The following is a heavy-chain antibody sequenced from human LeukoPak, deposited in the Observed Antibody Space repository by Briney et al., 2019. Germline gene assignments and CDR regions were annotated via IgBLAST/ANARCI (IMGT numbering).Heavy chain of an antibody. CDR2: ISYDGSNK. CDR1: GFTFSSYA. Sequence: GGSLRLSCAASGFTFSSYAMHWVRQAPGKGLEWVAVISYDGSNKYYADSVKGRFTISRDNSKNTLYLQMNSLRAEDTAVYYCASYFHVAGTRLDYWGQGTLVTVSS. CDR3: ASYFHVAGTRLDY. D-gene: IGHD6-19*01. V-gene: IGHV3-30-3*01. J-gene: IGHJ4*02.